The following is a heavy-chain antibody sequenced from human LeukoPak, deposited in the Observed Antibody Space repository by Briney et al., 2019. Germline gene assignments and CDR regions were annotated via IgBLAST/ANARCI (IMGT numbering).Heavy chain of an antibody. Sequence: GRSLRLSCAVSGFTFSDYGMHWVRQAPGKGLEWVAVIWDDGSNKYYADSVKGRFTISRDNSKNTLYMQMNSLRAEDTAVYYCAKDRDGGVTGIAYWGQGTLVTVSS. J-gene: IGHJ4*02. V-gene: IGHV3-33*06. D-gene: IGHD2-21*02. CDR3: AKDRDGGVTGIAY. CDR1: GFTFSDYG. CDR2: IWDDGSNK.